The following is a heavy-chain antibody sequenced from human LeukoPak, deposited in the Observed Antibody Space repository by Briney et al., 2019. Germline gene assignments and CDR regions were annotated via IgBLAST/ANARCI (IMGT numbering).Heavy chain of an antibody. CDR2: INSDGSST. Sequence: LGGSLRLSCAASGFTFSSYWMHWVRQAPGKGLVWVSRINSDGSSTSYADSVKGRFTISRDNAKNTLYLQMNSLRAEDTAVYYCARGDIVVVPAAIATSDYYGMDVWGQGTTVTVSS. CDR1: GFTFSSYW. D-gene: IGHD2-2*01. J-gene: IGHJ6*02. V-gene: IGHV3-74*01. CDR3: ARGDIVVVPAAIATSDYYGMDV.